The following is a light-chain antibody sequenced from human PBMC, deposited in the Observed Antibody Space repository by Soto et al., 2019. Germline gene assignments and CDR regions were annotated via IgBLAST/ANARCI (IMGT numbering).Light chain of an antibody. CDR2: EVS. Sequence: QSALTQPASVSGSPGQSITISCTGTSSDVGGYKYVSWFQQHPGEAPKLMIYEVSNRPSGVSNRFSASKSGNTASLTISGLQAEDEADYDCTSYTTSSTWVFGGGTQLTVL. CDR1: SSDVGGYKY. J-gene: IGLJ7*01. V-gene: IGLV2-14*01. CDR3: TSYTTSSTWV.